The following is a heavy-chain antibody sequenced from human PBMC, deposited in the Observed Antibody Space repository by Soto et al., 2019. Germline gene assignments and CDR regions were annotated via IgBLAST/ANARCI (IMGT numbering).Heavy chain of an antibody. D-gene: IGHD1-1*01. V-gene: IGHV3-15*01. Sequence: EVQLVESGGDLVEPGGSLRLSCVTSGFMFSSAWMSWVRQAPGKGLEWVGRIKSKTDGGARDYAAPVNGRFSISRDDSNSTPYLQMNSQRGEDTALYYCVEGWNDFWGQGTLVTVSS. CDR2: IKSKTDGGAR. CDR1: GFMFSSAW. J-gene: IGHJ4*02. CDR3: VEGWNDF.